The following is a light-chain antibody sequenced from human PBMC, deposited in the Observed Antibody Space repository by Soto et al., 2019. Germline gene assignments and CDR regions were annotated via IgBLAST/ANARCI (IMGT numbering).Light chain of an antibody. CDR1: QSVSSY. J-gene: IGKJ4*01. CDR2: DAS. Sequence: EIVLTQSPATLSLSPGERATLSCRASQSVSSYSAWYQQKPGQAPRLLIYDASNRATGIPARFSGSGSGTDFTLTISSLEPEDFAVYYCQQRSNWPLTFGGWTKVEIK. V-gene: IGKV3-11*01. CDR3: QQRSNWPLT.